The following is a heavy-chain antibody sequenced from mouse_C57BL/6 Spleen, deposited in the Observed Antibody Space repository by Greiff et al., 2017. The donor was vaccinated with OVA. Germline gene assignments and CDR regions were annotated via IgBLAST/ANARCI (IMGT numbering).Heavy chain of an antibody. CDR2: INPSSGYT. V-gene: IGHV1-7*01. CDR1: GYTFTSYW. CDR3: ANYAGFAY. J-gene: IGHJ3*01. D-gene: IGHD2-4*01. Sequence: QVQLQQPGAELAKPGASVKLSCKASGYTFTSYWMHWVKQRPGQGLEWIGYINPSSGYTKYNQKFKDKATLTADKSSRTAYMQLSSLTYEDSAVYYCANYAGFAYWGQRTLVTVSA.